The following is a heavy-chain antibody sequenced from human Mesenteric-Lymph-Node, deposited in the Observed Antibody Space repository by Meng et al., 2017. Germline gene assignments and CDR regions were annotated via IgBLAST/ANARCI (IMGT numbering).Heavy chain of an antibody. CDR1: GGSLSGAY. CDR3: ARRPTGIDY. J-gene: IGHJ4*02. V-gene: IGHV4-34*12. Sequence: QVQLEASGPGLGKPSGTLSLTCAVNGGSLSGAYWNWIRQPPGKGLEWIGEIIHGGSPSYNPSLKSRVTISIDTSKNQLSLMLSSVTAADTAVYYCARRPTGIDYWGQGTLVTVSS. D-gene: IGHD2-8*02. CDR2: IIHGGSP.